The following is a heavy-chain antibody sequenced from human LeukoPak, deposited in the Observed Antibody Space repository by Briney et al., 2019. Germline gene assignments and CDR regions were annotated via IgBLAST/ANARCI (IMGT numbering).Heavy chain of an antibody. D-gene: IGHD1-7*01. CDR3: ARDTLRNGTTRGLFDY. J-gene: IGHJ4*02. Sequence: ASVKVSCKASGYTLTSYYMHWVRQAPGQGLEWMGIINPSGGSTSYAQKFQGRVTMTRDMSTSTVYMELSSLRSEDTAVYYCARDTLRNGTTRGLFDYWGQGTLVTVSS. CDR2: INPSGGST. CDR1: GYTLTSYY. V-gene: IGHV1-46*01.